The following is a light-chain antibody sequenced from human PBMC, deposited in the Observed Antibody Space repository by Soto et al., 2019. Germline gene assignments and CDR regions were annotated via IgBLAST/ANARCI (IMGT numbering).Light chain of an antibody. V-gene: IGKV3-20*01. CDR2: AAS. Sequence: EIVLTQSPATLSLSPGERATLSFRASQSVSSYLSWYQQKPGQAPRLLIYAASRRATGIPDRFSGSGSGTDFTLTISRLEPEDFAVYYCQQYGSSPWTFGQGTKVDIK. CDR1: QSVSSY. CDR3: QQYGSSPWT. J-gene: IGKJ1*01.